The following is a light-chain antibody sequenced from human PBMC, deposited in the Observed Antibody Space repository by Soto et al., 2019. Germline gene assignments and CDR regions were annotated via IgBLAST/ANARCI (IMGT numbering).Light chain of an antibody. Sequence: QSALTQPPSVSGAPVQRVTISCTGSSSNIGAGYDVHWYQQLPGTAPKLLIYDNFNRPSGVPDRFSGSKSGTSASLAITGLQAEDEADYYCQSYDSSLSGYVFGTGTKVTVL. V-gene: IGLV1-40*01. CDR1: SSNIGAGYD. J-gene: IGLJ1*01. CDR2: DNF. CDR3: QSYDSSLSGYV.